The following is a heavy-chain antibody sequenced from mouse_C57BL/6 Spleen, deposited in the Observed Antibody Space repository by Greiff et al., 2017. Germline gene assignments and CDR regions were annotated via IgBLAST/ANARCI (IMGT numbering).Heavy chain of an antibody. Sequence: QVQLQQSGPELVKPGASVKISCKASGYAFSSSWMNWVKQRPGKGLEWIGRIYPGDGDTNYNGKFKGKATLTADKSSSTAYMQLSSLTSEDSAVYFCAREEFYYYGSELRAMDYWGQGTSVTVSS. CDR2: IYPGDGDT. CDR3: AREEFYYYGSELRAMDY. V-gene: IGHV1-82*01. J-gene: IGHJ4*01. CDR1: GYAFSSSW. D-gene: IGHD1-1*01.